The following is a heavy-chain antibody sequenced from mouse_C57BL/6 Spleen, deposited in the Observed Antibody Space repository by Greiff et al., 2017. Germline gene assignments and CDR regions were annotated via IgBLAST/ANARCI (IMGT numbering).Heavy chain of an antibody. CDR2: INPNNGGT. CDR1: GYTFTDYY. Sequence: EVQLQQSGPELVKPGASVKISCKASGYTFTDYYMNWVKQSHGKSLEWIGDINPNNGGTSYNQKFKGKATLTVDKSSSTAYMELRSLTSEDSAVYYCAREYYGSRGYAMDYWGQGTSVTVAS. V-gene: IGHV1-26*01. J-gene: IGHJ4*01. CDR3: AREYYGSRGYAMDY. D-gene: IGHD1-1*01.